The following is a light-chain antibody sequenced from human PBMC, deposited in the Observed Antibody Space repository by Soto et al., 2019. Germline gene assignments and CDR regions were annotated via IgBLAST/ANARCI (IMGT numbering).Light chain of an antibody. V-gene: IGKV3-15*01. CDR1: QHIGRN. Sequence: EIVMTQPPATLCVSPGERAILSCWASQHIGRNLAWYQQTPGQAPRLLVYGASTRATGIPARFSDSGSGSEFTLTISSLQSEDFAVYYCQQYNNWPLTFGQVTSVDIK. CDR2: GAS. J-gene: IGKJ1*01. CDR3: QQYNNWPLT.